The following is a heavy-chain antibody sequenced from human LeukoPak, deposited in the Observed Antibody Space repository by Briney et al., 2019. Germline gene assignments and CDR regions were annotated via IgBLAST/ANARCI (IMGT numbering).Heavy chain of an antibody. CDR1: GFTFSSYA. D-gene: IGHD2-15*01. CDR3: ARDHSGALDY. Sequence: GGSLRLSCAASGFTFSSYAMHWVRQAPGKGLEWVAVISYDGSNKYYADSVKGRFTISRDNSKNTLYLQMNSLRAEDTAVYYCARDHSGALDYWGQGTLVTVSS. J-gene: IGHJ4*02. V-gene: IGHV3-30*01. CDR2: ISYDGSNK.